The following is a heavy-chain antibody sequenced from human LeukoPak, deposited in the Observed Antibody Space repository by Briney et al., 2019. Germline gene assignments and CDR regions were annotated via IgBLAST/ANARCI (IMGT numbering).Heavy chain of an antibody. CDR3: ARDRLGPSFSVSHFDL. Sequence: GGSLRLSCATSGFTFVVYGLSGVRRAPGRGLEWLCAINYNGAITDYADSVEGRFTISRDNAKNSLYLRMDSLRAEDTALYYCARDRLGPSFSVSHFDLWGQGTLVTVSS. J-gene: IGHJ4*02. CDR1: GFTFVVYG. CDR2: INYNGAIT. D-gene: IGHD3-3*02. V-gene: IGHV3-20*04.